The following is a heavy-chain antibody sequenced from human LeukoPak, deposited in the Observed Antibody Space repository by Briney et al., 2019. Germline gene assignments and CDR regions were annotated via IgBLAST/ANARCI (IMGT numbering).Heavy chain of an antibody. D-gene: IGHD6-6*01. CDR2: IENDGSNK. CDR1: EFIFSNYG. J-gene: IGHJ4*02. CDR3: AKDPARGQLGIFDY. Sequence: GGSLRLSCAASEFIFSNYGMCWVRQAPGKGLEWVAFIENDGSNKYYADSVRGRFTISRDNSRNTQYMQMNSLRVEDTAVYYCAKDPARGQLGIFDYWGQGVLVTVSS. V-gene: IGHV3-30*02.